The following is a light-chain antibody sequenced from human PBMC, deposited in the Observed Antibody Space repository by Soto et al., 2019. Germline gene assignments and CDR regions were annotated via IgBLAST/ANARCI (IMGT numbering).Light chain of an antibody. Sequence: QSALTQPASVSGSPGQSITISCTGSSSDVGSYNFVSWYQQHAGKTPTLMIYDVIKRPSGVSNRFSGSKSGNTASLTISGLHAEDEADYYCSYGGSNLYVMFGGGTKLTVL. CDR1: SSDVGSYNF. CDR2: DVI. CDR3: CSYGGSNLYVM. V-gene: IGLV2-23*02. J-gene: IGLJ3*02.